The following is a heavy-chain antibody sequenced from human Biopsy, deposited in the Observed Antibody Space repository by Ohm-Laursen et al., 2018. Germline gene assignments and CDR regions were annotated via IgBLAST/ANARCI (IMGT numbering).Heavy chain of an antibody. J-gene: IGHJ4*02. V-gene: IGHV1-46*01. CDR1: GYSFTSYY. Sequence: SSVKVSCKASGYSFTSYYMHWVRQAPGQGLEWMGMINPSGSTTSYPQIFQGRVTMTRDTSKSTAYMELSSLRSADAAAYFCARNTGWYGDLYYFDYWGQGTLVTVSS. CDR2: INPSGSTT. CDR3: ARNTGWYGDLYYFDY. D-gene: IGHD6-19*01.